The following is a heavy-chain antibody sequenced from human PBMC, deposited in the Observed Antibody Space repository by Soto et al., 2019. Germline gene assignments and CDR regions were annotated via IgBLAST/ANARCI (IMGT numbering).Heavy chain of an antibody. V-gene: IGHV4-59*01. CDR2: IHHSGAT. CDR3: AREKGMQGYDNTPGGMDF. Sequence: PSETLSLTCTVSGGSITTYYWSWIRQSPGRGLEWIGYIHHSGATNYNPSLKSRVTMSVATSKNQFSLTLSSVTAADTAVYFCAREKGMQGYDNTPGGMDFWGQGSLVTVSS. J-gene: IGHJ4*02. CDR1: GGSITTYY. D-gene: IGHD2-15*01.